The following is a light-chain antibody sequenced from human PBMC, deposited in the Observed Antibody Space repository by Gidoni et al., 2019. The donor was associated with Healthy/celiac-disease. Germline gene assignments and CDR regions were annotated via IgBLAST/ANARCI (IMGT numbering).Light chain of an antibody. V-gene: IGKV1-39*01. CDR1: QSISSY. CDR3: QQGYSTPHT. J-gene: IGKJ1*01. Sequence: DIQMTQSPSSLSASVGDRVTITCRASQSISSYLNWYQQKPGKATKLLIYAASSLQSGVQSRFSGSGSGTDFTLTISSLQPEDFATYYCQQGYSTPHTFGQGTKVEIK. CDR2: AAS.